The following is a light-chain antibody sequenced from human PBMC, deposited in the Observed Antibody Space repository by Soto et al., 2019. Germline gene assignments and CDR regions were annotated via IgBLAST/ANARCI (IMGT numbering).Light chain of an antibody. V-gene: IGKV1-5*03. CDR3: QQFKSYPWA. J-gene: IGKJ1*01. CDR1: QDIGNY. CDR2: RAS. Sequence: DIHMTQFPTIVSASVGDRISITCRASQDIGNYLAWFQQKQGKAPQLLIYRASTLQRGVPSTFSGSGSGTEFTLTISSLQPDDFATYYCQQFKSYPWAFGQGSTVDVK.